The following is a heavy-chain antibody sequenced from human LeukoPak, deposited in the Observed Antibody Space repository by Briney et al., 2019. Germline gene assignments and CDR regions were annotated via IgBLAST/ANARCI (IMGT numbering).Heavy chain of an antibody. J-gene: IGHJ4*02. CDR1: GLTFSNHA. D-gene: IGHD1-1*01. CDR2: SSGSGRDT. V-gene: IGHV3-23*01. CDR3: TKDHWDWNAVFDY. Sequence: GGSLRLSCAGSGLTFSNHAMTWVRQAPGKGLEYVAESSGSGRDTYYADSVQGRFTISRDNSKNTLYLQMNSLRAEDTAVYYCTKDHWDWNAVFDYWGQGTLVTVSS.